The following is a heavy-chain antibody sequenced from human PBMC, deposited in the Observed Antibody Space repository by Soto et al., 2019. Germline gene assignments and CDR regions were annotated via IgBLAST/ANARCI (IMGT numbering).Heavy chain of an antibody. Sequence: DVQLVESGGGLVQPGGSLRLSCAASGFTFSNYWMHWVRQAPGKGLVWVAYINSDASTIKYADSVKGRFTISRDIARNTLYLQMNSLRGDDTAVYYCARDKWNYYNYYGMDVWGQGTRVTVS. CDR3: ARDKWNYYNYYGMDV. J-gene: IGHJ6*02. CDR1: GFTFSNYW. D-gene: IGHD1-20*01. V-gene: IGHV3-74*03. CDR2: INSDASTI.